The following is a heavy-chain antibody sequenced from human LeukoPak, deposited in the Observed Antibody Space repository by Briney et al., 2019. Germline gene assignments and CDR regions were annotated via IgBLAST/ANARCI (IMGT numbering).Heavy chain of an antibody. J-gene: IGHJ4*02. D-gene: IGHD4/OR15-4a*01. CDR2: IKSKTDGGTT. V-gene: IGHV3-15*01. Sequence: PGGSLRLSCAASGFTFSNAWMSWVRQGPGKGLEWVGRIKSKTDGGTTDYAAPVKGRFTISRDDYKSIAYLQMNSLKTEDTAVYYCTRRGVLSREIGDYWGQGTPVTVSS. CDR3: TRRGVLSREIGDY. CDR1: GFTFSNAW.